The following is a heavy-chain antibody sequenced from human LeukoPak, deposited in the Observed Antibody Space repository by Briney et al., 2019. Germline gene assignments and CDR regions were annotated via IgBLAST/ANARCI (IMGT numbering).Heavy chain of an antibody. Sequence: GASVKVSCKASGYTFTNYDINWVRQATGQGLEWMGWVSPNSGITGYAQSFQGRVTTTGNTSISTAYMELSSLTSEDTAVYYCATGRTTVSDYWGQGTLVTISS. CDR3: ATGRTTVSDY. J-gene: IGHJ4*02. D-gene: IGHD4-17*01. V-gene: IGHV1-8*01. CDR1: GYTFTNYD. CDR2: VSPNSGIT.